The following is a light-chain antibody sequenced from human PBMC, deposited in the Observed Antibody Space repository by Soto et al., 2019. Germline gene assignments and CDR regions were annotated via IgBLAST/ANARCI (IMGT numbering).Light chain of an antibody. CDR3: QHYGSSPT. V-gene: IGKV3-20*01. Sequence: EIVLTQSPGTLSLSPGERATISCRASQSVSSCYLAWYQQKPGQAPMLLIYGASSRATGIPDRFSGSGSGTDFTLTISRLEPEDFAVYYCQHYGSSPTFGGGTKVEIK. CDR1: QSVSSCY. J-gene: IGKJ4*01. CDR2: GAS.